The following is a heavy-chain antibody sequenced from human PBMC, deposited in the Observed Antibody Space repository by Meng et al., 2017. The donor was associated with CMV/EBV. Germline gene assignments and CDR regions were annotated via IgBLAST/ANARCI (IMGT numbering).Heavy chain of an antibody. CDR3: ARHSIAAAGLRAFDP. Sequence: SGFTFHSYSMNWVRQAPGKGLQWVSSITSHSDYQYYADSVRGRFTISRDNANSSLFLQMNSLRADDTAVYYCARHSIAAAGLRAFDPWGQGTLVTVSS. CDR1: GFTFHSYS. V-gene: IGHV3-21*01. D-gene: IGHD6-25*01. CDR2: ITSHSDYQ. J-gene: IGHJ5*02.